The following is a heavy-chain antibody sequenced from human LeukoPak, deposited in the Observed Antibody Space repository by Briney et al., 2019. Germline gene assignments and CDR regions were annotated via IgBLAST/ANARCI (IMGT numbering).Heavy chain of an antibody. D-gene: IGHD3-3*01. CDR1: GYTFTSYD. CDR3: ARDLGYSRRYYDFSD. J-gene: IGHJ4*02. V-gene: IGHV1-2*02. Sequence: GASVKVSCKASGYTFTSYDINWVRQAPGQGLEWMGWINPDSGGTNYAQKFQGRVTMTRDTSITTAYMELSRLTSDDTAVYYCARDLGYSRRYYDFSDWGQGTLVTVSS. CDR2: INPDSGGT.